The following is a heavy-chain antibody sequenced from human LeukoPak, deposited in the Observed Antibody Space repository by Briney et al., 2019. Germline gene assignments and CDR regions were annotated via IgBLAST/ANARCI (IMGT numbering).Heavy chain of an antibody. Sequence: SETLSLTCAVYGGSFSGYYWSWIRQPPGKGLEWIGEINHSGSTNYNPSLKSRVTISVDTSKNQFSLKLSSVTAADTAVYYCERQGGFGDLSPFDSWGQGTLVTVSS. V-gene: IGHV4-34*01. D-gene: IGHD3-10*01. J-gene: IGHJ4*02. CDR1: GGSFSGYY. CDR3: ERQGGFGDLSPFDS. CDR2: INHSGST.